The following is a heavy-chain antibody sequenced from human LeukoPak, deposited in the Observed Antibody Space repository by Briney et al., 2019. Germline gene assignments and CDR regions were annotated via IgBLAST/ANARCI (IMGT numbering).Heavy chain of an antibody. J-gene: IGHJ6*02. CDR3: ARDEGVGWELLDYYYGMDV. D-gene: IGHD1-26*01. CDR2: IYTSGST. CDR1: GGSISSYY. Sequence: SETLSLTCTVSGGSISSYYWSWIRQPAGKGLEWIGRIYTSGSTNYNPSLKSRVTMSVDTSKNQFSLKLSSVTAADTAVYYCARDEGVGWELLDYYYGMDVWGQGTTVTVS. V-gene: IGHV4-4*07.